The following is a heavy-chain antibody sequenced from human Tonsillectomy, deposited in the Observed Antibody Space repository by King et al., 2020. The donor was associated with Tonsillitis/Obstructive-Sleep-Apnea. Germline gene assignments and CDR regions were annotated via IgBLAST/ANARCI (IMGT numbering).Heavy chain of an antibody. CDR3: VRSSVTTYGPGDY. Sequence: QLQESGPGLVKPSQTLSLTCTVSGGSISSGGYYWSWIRQHPGKGLEWIGYIYYSGSTYYNPSLKSRVTISVDTSKNQFSLKLCSVTDADTAVYYCVRSSVTTYGPGDYWGQGTMVTVSS. V-gene: IGHV4-31*03. D-gene: IGHD4-17*01. J-gene: IGHJ4*02. CDR2: IYYSGST. CDR1: GGSISSGGYY.